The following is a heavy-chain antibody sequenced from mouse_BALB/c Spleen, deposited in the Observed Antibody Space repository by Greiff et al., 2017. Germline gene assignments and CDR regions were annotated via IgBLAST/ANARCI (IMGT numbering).Heavy chain of an antibody. CDR2: IYPGSGCT. CDR1: GYAFTNYL. D-gene: IGHD1-1*02. Sequence: VQLQQSGAELVRPGTSVKISCKASGYAFTNYLLGWVKQRPGHGLEWIGDIYPGSGCTNYNEKFKGKATLTADTSSSTAYMQLSSLTSEDSAVYFCARFYPDGSDWYFDVWGEGTTGTVSA. CDR3: ARFYPDGSDWYFDV. V-gene: IGHV1-63*02. J-gene: IGHJ1*01.